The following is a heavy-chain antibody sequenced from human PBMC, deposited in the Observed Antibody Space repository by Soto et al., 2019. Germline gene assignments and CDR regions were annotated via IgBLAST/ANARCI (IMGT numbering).Heavy chain of an antibody. V-gene: IGHV4-39*01. J-gene: IGHJ6*02. Sequence: SETLSLTCTVSGGSISSSSYYWGWIRQPPGKGLEWIGSIYYSGSTYYNPSLKSRVTISVDTSKNQFSLKLSSVTAADTAVYYCARHNYYGSGSYWMDVSGQGSTVTVSS. CDR2: IYYSGST. D-gene: IGHD3-10*01. CDR1: GGSISSSSYY. CDR3: ARHNYYGSGSYWMDV.